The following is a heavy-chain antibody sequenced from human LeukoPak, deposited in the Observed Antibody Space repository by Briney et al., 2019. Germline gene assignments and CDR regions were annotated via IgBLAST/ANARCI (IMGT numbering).Heavy chain of an antibody. CDR2: ISYDGSNK. CDR1: GFTFSSYG. CDR3: AKDMTQFWSGPDY. Sequence: PGGSLRLSCTAPGFTFSSYGMHWVRQAPGKGLEWVTVISYDGSNKYFADSVKGRFTISRDNSKNTLFLQMNSLRAEDAAVYYCAKDMTQFWSGPDYWGQGTLVTVSS. D-gene: IGHD3-3*01. J-gene: IGHJ4*02. V-gene: IGHV3-30*18.